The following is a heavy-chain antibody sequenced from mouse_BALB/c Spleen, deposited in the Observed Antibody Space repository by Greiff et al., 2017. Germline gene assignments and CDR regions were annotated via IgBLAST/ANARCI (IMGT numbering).Heavy chain of an antibody. CDR3: ARVYDGYYPTWFAY. CDR1: GFSLTSYG. Sequence: VKLVESGPGLVAPSQSLSITCTVSGFSLTSYGVHWVRQPPGKGLEWLGVIWAGGSTNYNSALMSRLSISKDNSKSQVFLKMNSLQTDDTAMYYCARVYDGYYPTWFAYWGQGTLVTVSA. J-gene: IGHJ3*01. D-gene: IGHD2-3*01. V-gene: IGHV2-9*02. CDR2: IWAGGST.